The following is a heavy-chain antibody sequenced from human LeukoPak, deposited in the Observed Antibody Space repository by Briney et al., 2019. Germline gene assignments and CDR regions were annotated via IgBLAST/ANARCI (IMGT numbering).Heavy chain of an antibody. CDR3: ARVRQLLWFGELTYYYGMDV. J-gene: IGHJ6*02. Sequence: ASVKVSCKAPVYTFTSYDINWVRQATGQGLEWMGWMNPNSGNTGYAQKFQGRVTMTRNTSISTAYMELSSLRSEDTAVYYCARVRQLLWFGELTYYYGMDVWGQGTTVTVSS. CDR1: VYTFTSYD. V-gene: IGHV1-8*01. CDR2: MNPNSGNT. D-gene: IGHD3-10*01.